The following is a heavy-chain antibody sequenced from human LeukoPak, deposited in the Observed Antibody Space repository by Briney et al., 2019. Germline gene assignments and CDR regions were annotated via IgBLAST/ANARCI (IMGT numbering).Heavy chain of an antibody. CDR3: VNYYDSSDYQQPNHFDY. D-gene: IGHD3-22*01. CDR2: IYYSGST. Sequence: SETLSLTCTVSGGSISSSSYYWGWLRQPPGTGLDWIGSIYYSGSTYYNPSLKSRFTISVDTSKNQFSLKLSSVTAADTAVYYCVNYYDSSDYQQPNHFDYWGQGTLVTVSS. V-gene: IGHV4-39*01. J-gene: IGHJ4*02. CDR1: GGSISSSSYY.